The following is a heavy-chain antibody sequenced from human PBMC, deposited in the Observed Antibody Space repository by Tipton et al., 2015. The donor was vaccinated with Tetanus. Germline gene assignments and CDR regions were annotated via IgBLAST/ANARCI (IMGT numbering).Heavy chain of an antibody. CDR3: ARDRAVPVQAYGTDV. V-gene: IGHV1-18*01. D-gene: IGHD6-19*01. CDR1: GYTFTHYG. J-gene: IGHJ6*02. Sequence: QSGPEVKKPGASVKVSCKASGYTFTHYGISWVRQAPGQGLERVGWISPFTGDTEYAQNLQNRLILTTDTSTATAYVEVRSLTSDDTAVYYCARDRAVPVQAYGTDVWGQGISVTVSS. CDR2: ISPFTGDT.